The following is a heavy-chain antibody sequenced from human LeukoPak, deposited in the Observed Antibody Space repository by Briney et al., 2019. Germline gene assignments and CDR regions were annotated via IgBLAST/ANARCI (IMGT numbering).Heavy chain of an antibody. J-gene: IGHJ4*02. CDR1: GDSINSYY. CDR3: ARDGGTSHFDY. D-gene: IGHD6-6*01. CDR2: MYSTGST. V-gene: IGHV4-4*07. Sequence: SETLSLTCSVSGDSINSYYWSWIRQPAGKGLEWIGRMYSTGSTDYNPSLKSRVTMSIDTSKNQFSLKVRSVTAADPAFYYCARDGGTSHFDYWGQGTLVTVSS.